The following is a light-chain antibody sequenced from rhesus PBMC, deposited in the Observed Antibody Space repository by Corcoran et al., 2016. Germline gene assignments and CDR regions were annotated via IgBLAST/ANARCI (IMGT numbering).Light chain of an antibody. CDR1: QGIGTY. Sequence: DIQMTQSPSSLSASVGDRVTITCRASQGIGTYLNWYQQKPGKPPKRLIYLASSSEGGVPSRFRGSGSGTDFTLTISSLQPEDFATYYCLQFTSDPRTFGQGTKVEIK. V-gene: IGKV1-43*02. J-gene: IGKJ1*01. CDR2: LAS. CDR3: LQFTSDPRT.